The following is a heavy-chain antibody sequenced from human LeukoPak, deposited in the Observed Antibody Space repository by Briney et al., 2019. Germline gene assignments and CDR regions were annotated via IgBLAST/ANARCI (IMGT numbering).Heavy chain of an antibody. J-gene: IGHJ6*03. Sequence: GGSLRLSCAGSGFTFSRYNMNWFRQAPGKGLERVSSISSRSSYIFYADSVKGRFTISRDNAKNSLYLQINSLGAEDTAVYYCARDAQWLVPEGYYYYMDVWGKGTTVTVSS. CDR1: GFTFSRYN. V-gene: IGHV3-21*01. D-gene: IGHD6-19*01. CDR2: ISSRSSYI. CDR3: ARDAQWLVPEGYYYYMDV.